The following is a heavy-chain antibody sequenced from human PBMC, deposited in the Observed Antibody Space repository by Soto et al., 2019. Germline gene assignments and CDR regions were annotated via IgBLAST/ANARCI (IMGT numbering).Heavy chain of an antibody. J-gene: IGHJ4*02. D-gene: IGHD3-3*01. Sequence: GGSLRLSCAASGVTFSSYWMHWVRQAPGKGLVWVSRINSDGSSTSYADSVKGRFTISRDNAKNTLYLQMNSLRAEDTAVYYCARAATDVLRFLEWLPDTSYFDYWGQGTLVTVSS. CDR2: INSDGSST. CDR1: GVTFSSYW. CDR3: ARAATDVLRFLEWLPDTSYFDY. V-gene: IGHV3-74*01.